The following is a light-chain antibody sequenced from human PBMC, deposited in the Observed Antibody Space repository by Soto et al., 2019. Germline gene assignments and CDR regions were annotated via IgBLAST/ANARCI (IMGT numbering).Light chain of an antibody. CDR1: SSDIGSYNH. CDR3: FSFTTTSTHV. V-gene: IGLV2-14*03. J-gene: IGLJ1*01. CDR2: AVS. Sequence: QSALTQPASVSGSPGQSITISCSGTSSDIGSYNHVAWYQQFPGKSPKLMIYAVSDRPPGVSDRFSGSKSGNTAYLTISGLQVEDEAEYFCFSFTTTSTHVFGTGTKLTVL.